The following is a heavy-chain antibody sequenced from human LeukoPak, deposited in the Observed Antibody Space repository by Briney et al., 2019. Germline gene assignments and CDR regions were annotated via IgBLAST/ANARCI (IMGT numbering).Heavy chain of an antibody. D-gene: IGHD3-9*01. CDR1: GYTFTGYY. J-gene: IGHJ4*02. CDR3: AREGYFEGGFFDY. CDR2: INPNSGGT. Sequence: ASVKVSCKASGYTFTGYYMHWVRQAPGQGLEWMGWINPNSGGTNYAQKFQGWVTTTRDTSISTAYMELSRLRSDDTAVYYCAREGYFEGGFFDYWGQGTLVTVSS. V-gene: IGHV1-2*04.